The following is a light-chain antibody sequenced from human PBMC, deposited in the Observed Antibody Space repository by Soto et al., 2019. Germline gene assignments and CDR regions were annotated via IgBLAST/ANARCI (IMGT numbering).Light chain of an antibody. V-gene: IGKV3-11*01. CDR2: DAS. CDR1: QSVSSY. CDR3: QQPRNSPLT. Sequence: EIVLTKSPSALSLYPGERATLSCRASQSVSSYLAWYQQKPGQAPRLLIYDASNRATGIPARFSGSGSGTDFTLTISSLEPEDFAVYYCQQPRNSPLTFGGGTKVDI. J-gene: IGKJ4*01.